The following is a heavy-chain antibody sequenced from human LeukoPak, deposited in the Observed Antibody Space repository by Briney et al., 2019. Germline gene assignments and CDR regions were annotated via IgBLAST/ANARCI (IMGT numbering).Heavy chain of an antibody. Sequence: PGGSLRLSCAASGFTFSSYSMNWVRQAPGKGLEWVSSISSSSSYIYYADSVKGRFTISRDNSKNTLYLQMNSLRAEDTAVYYCARGPGVIVVVTAMPYDAFDIWGQGTMVTVSS. CDR1: GFTFSSYS. J-gene: IGHJ3*02. V-gene: IGHV3-21*01. CDR3: ARGPGVIVVVTAMPYDAFDI. CDR2: ISSSSSYI. D-gene: IGHD2-21*02.